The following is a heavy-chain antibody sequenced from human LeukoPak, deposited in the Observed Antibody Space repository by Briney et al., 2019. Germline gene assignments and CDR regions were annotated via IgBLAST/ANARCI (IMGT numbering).Heavy chain of an antibody. CDR1: GFTFSTYW. CDR3: ARVGGRGSIGGDC. D-gene: IGHD3-10*01. CDR2: IKSDGSTT. Sequence: PGGSLRLSCAASGFTFSTYWMHWVRQAPGKGLVWVSRIKSDGSTTTYADFVKGRFTVSRDNAKNTLYLQMSSLRAEDTAMYFCARVGGRGSIGGDCWGQGTLATVSS. J-gene: IGHJ4*02. V-gene: IGHV3-74*03.